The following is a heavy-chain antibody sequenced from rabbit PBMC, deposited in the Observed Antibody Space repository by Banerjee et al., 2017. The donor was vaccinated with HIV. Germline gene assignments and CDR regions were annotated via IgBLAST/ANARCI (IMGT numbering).Heavy chain of an antibody. CDR3: ARDFGGYAGGGHL. V-gene: IGHV1S45*01. CDR1: GIDFRSYG. J-gene: IGHJ4*01. CDR2: INTSSGNT. D-gene: IGHD4-2*01. Sequence: QEQLEESGGGLVKPEGSLTLSCKASGIDFRSYGLSWVRQAPGKGLEWIACINTSSGNTVYATWAKGRLTISKTSWTTVTLQMTSLTAADTATYFCARDFGGYAGGGHLWGQGTLVTVS.